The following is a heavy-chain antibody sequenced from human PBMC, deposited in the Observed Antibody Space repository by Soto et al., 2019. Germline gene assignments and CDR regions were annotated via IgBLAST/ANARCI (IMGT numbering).Heavy chain of an antibody. CDR3: ARGTGKLLYYYGMDA. V-gene: IGHV3-64*02. CDR2: FTSNGDST. D-gene: IGHD1-26*01. CDR1: GFTFSSYA. Sequence: GGSLRLSCAASGFTFSSYAMHWVRQAPGKGLEYVSAFTSNGDSTYYVDSVKGRFTISRDNSKNTLYLQMGSLRAEDMAVDYCARGTGKLLYYYGMDAWGQGTTVTVSS. J-gene: IGHJ6*02.